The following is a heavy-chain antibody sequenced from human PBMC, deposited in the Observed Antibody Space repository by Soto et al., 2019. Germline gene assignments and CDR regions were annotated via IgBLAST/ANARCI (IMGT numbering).Heavy chain of an antibody. CDR3: ASSSGSYYAY. CDR2: IIPIFGTA. V-gene: IGHV1-69*13. D-gene: IGHD3-10*01. Sequence: ASVKVSCKASGGTFSSYAISWVRQAPGQGLEWMGGIIPIFGTANYAQKFQGRVTITADESTSTAYMELSSLRSEGTAVYYCASSSGSYYAYWGQGTLVTVSS. CDR1: GGTFSSYA. J-gene: IGHJ4*02.